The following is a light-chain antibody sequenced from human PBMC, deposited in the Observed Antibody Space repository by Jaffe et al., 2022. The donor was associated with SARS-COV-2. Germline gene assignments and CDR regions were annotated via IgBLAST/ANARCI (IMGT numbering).Light chain of an antibody. CDR1: NIGTKS. V-gene: IGLV3-21*02. J-gene: IGLJ2*01. Sequence: SYVLTQPPSVSVAPGQTARITCGGKNIGTKSVHWYQQKPGQAPVLVVYDDRDRPSGIPERFSGSNSGNTATLTISRVEAGDEADYYCQVWDSTSDHPVVFGGGTKLTVL. CDR3: QVWDSTSDHPVV. CDR2: DDR.